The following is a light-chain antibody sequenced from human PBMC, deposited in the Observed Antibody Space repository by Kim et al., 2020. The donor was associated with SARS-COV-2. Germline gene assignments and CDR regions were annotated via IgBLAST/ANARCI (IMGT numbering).Light chain of an antibody. CDR3: QAWDRSTVV. V-gene: IGLV3-1*01. J-gene: IGLJ2*01. Sequence: VSPGKTASMLCPGNKLGDKFDSWVQRKPGQAPVFVIYEDNKRPSGIPGRFSGSNFGNTATLTISGTQAVDEADYYCQAWDRSTVVFGGGTKLTVL. CDR1: KLGDKF. CDR2: EDN.